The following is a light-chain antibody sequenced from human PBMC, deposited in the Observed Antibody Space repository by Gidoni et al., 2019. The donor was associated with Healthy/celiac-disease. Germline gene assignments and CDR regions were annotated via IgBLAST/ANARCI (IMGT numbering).Light chain of an antibody. CDR3: QKYNSAPWT. Sequence: DIQMTQSPSSLSASVGDRVTLTFRASQGISNYLAWYQQKPGKVPKLLIDAASTFQSGVPSRFSGSGSGTDFTLTISSLQPEDVATYYCQKYNSAPWTFGQGTKVEIK. J-gene: IGKJ1*01. V-gene: IGKV1-27*01. CDR1: QGISNY. CDR2: AAS.